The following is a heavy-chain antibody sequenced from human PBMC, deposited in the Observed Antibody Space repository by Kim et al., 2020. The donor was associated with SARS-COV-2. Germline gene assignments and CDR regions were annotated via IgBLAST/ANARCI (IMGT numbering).Heavy chain of an antibody. CDR3: ARDPITGTPPRD. CDR2: IYHSGST. D-gene: IGHD1-20*01. J-gene: IGHJ4*02. V-gene: IGHV4-38-2*02. Sequence: SETLSLTCTVSGYSISSGYYWGWIRQPPGKGLEWIGSIYHSGSTYYNPSLKSRVTISVDTSKNQFSLKLSSVTAADTAVYYCARDPITGTPPRDWGQGTL. CDR1: GYSISSGYY.